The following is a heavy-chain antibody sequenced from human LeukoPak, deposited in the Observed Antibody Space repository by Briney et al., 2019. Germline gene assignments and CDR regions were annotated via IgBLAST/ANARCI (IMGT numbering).Heavy chain of an antibody. CDR1: GGSISSYY. V-gene: IGHV4-59*08. Sequence: SETLSLTCTVSGGSISSYYWSWIRQPPGKGLEWIGYIYYSGSTNYNPSLKSRVTISVDTSKNQFSLKVSSVTAADTAVYYCARGSSWSYYFDYWVQGTLVTVSS. D-gene: IGHD6-13*01. CDR3: ARGSSWSYYFDY. J-gene: IGHJ4*02. CDR2: IYYSGST.